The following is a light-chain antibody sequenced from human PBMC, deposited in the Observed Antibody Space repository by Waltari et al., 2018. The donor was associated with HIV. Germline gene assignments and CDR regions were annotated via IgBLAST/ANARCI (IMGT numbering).Light chain of an antibody. CDR3: SSYTSSSTRDV. CDR2: EVS. CDR1: SSDVGGYNY. J-gene: IGLJ1*01. Sequence: QSALTQPASVSGSPGQSITISCTGTSSDVGGYNYVSWYQQHPGKAPKLMIYEVSNRHSGVSNRFSGSKSGNTASLTISGLQAEDEADYYCSSYTSSSTRDVFGTGTKVTVL. V-gene: IGLV2-14*01.